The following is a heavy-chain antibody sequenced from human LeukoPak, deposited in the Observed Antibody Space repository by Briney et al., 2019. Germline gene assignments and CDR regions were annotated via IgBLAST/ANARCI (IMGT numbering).Heavy chain of an antibody. V-gene: IGHV4-34*01. CDR3: ARGPSFWSGYFDY. CDR1: GGSFCGYY. D-gene: IGHD3-3*01. Sequence: LGTLSLTSAVYGGSFCGYYWSGIRQPPGKGLEWIGEINHSGSTNYNPSLKSRVTISVDTPKNQFSLKLSSVTAADTAVYYCARGPSFWSGYFDYWGQGTLVTVSS. CDR2: INHSGST. J-gene: IGHJ4*02.